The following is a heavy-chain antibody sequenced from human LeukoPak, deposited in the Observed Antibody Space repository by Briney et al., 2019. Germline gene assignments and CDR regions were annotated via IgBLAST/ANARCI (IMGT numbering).Heavy chain of an antibody. CDR3: ATTRGFDY. J-gene: IGHJ4*02. CDR2: ISSSSSTI. Sequence: GGSLRLSCAASGFTFSSYSMNRVRQAPGKGLEWVSYISSSSSTIYYADSVKGRFTISRDNAKNSLFLQMNSLRTEDTAVYYCATTRGFDYWGQGTLVTVSS. V-gene: IGHV3-48*01. D-gene: IGHD1-1*01. CDR1: GFTFSSYS.